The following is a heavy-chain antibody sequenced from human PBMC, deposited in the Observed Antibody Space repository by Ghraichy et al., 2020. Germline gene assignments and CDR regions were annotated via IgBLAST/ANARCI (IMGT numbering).Heavy chain of an antibody. J-gene: IGHJ4*02. CDR3: AKRWGVDY. CDR2: ISGSGVNT. V-gene: IGHV3-23*01. CDR1: GFTFSSYA. Sequence: GSLRLSCAASGFTFSSYAMNWVRQAPGKGLEWVSIISGSGVNTYYADSVKGRFTISRDNSKNTLYLQMNSLRAEDTAVYYCAKRWGVDYWGQGTLVTVSS. D-gene: IGHD1-26*01.